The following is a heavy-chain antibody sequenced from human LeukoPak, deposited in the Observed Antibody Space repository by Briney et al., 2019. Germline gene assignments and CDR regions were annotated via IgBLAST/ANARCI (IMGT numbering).Heavy chain of an antibody. CDR2: IYYSGST. V-gene: IGHV4-59*01. CDR1: GGSISSYY. Sequence: NPSETLSLTCTVSGGSISSYYWSWIRQPPGKGLEWIGYIYYSGSTNYNPSLKSRVTISVDTSKNQFSLKLNSVTAADTAVYYCARGQSSLGAFDIWGQGTMVTVSS. D-gene: IGHD2-2*01. J-gene: IGHJ3*02. CDR3: ARGQSSLGAFDI.